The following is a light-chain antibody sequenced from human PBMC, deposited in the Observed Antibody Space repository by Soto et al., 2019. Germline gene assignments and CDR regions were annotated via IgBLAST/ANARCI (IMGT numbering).Light chain of an antibody. CDR2: GAS. CDR1: QSVSSN. V-gene: IGKV3-15*01. CDR3: QQYNNWPPWT. J-gene: IGKJ1*01. Sequence: ETVMTQSPATLSVSPGERATLSCRASQSVSSNLAWYQQKPGQAPRLLIYGASTRATGIPARFSGSGSGTEFTLTISSLQSEDFAVYYCQQYNNWPPWTFCQGTKVEIK.